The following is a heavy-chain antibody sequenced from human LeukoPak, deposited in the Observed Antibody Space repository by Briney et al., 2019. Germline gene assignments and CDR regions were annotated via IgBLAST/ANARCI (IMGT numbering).Heavy chain of an antibody. Sequence: GGSLRLSCAASGFTFSSNHMSWVRQAPGKGLEWVSVFYNGGSTNYADSVKGRFTISSDDSKNTLYLQMNSLRVEDTAVYFCARASQWLAFDDWGQGTLVTVSS. J-gene: IGHJ4*02. CDR2: FYNGGST. CDR1: GFTFSSNH. CDR3: ARASQWLAFDD. D-gene: IGHD6-19*01. V-gene: IGHV3-66*01.